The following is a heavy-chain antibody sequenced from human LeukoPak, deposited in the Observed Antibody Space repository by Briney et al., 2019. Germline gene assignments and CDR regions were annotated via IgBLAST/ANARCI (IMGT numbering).Heavy chain of an antibody. CDR1: GGSISSSSYY. CDR2: INHSGST. V-gene: IGHV4-39*07. CDR3: ARGSGTIFGVAEGFDP. Sequence: PSETLSLTCTVSGGSISSSSYYWGWIRQPPGKGLEWIGEINHSGSTNYNPSLKSRVTISVDTSKNQFSLKLSSVTAADTAVYYCARGSGTIFGVAEGFDPWGQGTLVTVSS. J-gene: IGHJ5*02. D-gene: IGHD3-3*01.